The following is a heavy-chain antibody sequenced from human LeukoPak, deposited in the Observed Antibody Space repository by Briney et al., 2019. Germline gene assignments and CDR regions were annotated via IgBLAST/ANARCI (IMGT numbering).Heavy chain of an antibody. J-gene: IGHJ5*02. CDR3: ARDKEQQLVNWFDP. D-gene: IGHD6-13*01. Sequence: SETLSLTCTVSGGSISSYYWSWIRQPPGKGLEWIGYIYYSGSTNYNPSLKSRVTMSVDTSKNQFSLKLSSVTAADTAVYYCARDKEQQLVNWFDPWGQGTLVTVSS. V-gene: IGHV4-59*12. CDR2: IYYSGST. CDR1: GGSISSYY.